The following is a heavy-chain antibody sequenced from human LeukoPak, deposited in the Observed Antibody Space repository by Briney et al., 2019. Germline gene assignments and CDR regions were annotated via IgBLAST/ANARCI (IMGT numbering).Heavy chain of an antibody. J-gene: IGHJ4*02. CDR1: GLTFSSYW. V-gene: IGHV3-74*01. CDR2: INSDGSST. CDR3: ARGEPVSDFDY. D-gene: IGHD1-26*01. Sequence: PGGSLRLSCAASGLTFSSYWMHWVRQAPGKGLVWVSRINSDGSSTTYADSVKGRFIISRDNAKNTLYLQMNSLRAEDTAVYFCARGEPVSDFDYWGQGTLVTVSS.